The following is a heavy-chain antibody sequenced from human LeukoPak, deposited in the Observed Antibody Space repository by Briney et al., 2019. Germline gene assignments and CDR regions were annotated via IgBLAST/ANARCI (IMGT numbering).Heavy chain of an antibody. V-gene: IGHV3-11*04. CDR1: GFTFSDDY. CDR2: ISSSGSII. J-gene: IGHJ5*02. Sequence: PGGSPRLSCAASGFTFSDDYMSWIRQAPRKGLEWVSYISSSGSIIYYADSVKGRFTISRDNAKNSLYLQMNSLRAEDTAVYYCAREATISLFDPWGQGTLVTVSS. CDR3: AREATISLFDP. D-gene: IGHD5-12*01.